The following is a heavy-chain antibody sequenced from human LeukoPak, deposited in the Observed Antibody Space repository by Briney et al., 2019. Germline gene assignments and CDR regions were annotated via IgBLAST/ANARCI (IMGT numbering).Heavy chain of an antibody. CDR1: GYSLTTYY. CDR2: INPSGGST. Sequence: ASVKVSCRASGYSLTTYYIHWVRQAPGQGLEWMGIINPSGGSTSYAQRFQGRVTMTRNTSTSTVYMELSNLRSEDTAVYYCARGYCSTISCRTGSDAFDIWGQGTTVTVS. J-gene: IGHJ3*02. V-gene: IGHV1-46*01. CDR3: ARGYCSTISCRTGSDAFDI. D-gene: IGHD2-2*01.